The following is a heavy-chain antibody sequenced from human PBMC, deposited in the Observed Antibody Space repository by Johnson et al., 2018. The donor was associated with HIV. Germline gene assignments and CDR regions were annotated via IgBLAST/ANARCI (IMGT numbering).Heavy chain of an antibody. CDR3: ARAVGSSSGALDI. V-gene: IGHV3-7*03. CDR1: GFTFNSQW. CDR2: IKQDGSDR. Sequence: EVQLVESGGGVVRPGGSLRLSCAVSGFTFNSQWMTWVLQAPGKGLEWVANIKQDGSDRYYVNSVKGRFTISRYDPKNSLYLQMNSLRAEDTAVYYCARAVGSSSGALDIWGQGTLVTVSS. D-gene: IGHD6-6*01. J-gene: IGHJ3*02.